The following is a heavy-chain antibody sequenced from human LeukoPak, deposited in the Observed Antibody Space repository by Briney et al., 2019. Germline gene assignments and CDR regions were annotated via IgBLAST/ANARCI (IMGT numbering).Heavy chain of an antibody. CDR2: INPNSGGT. J-gene: IGHJ4*02. Sequence: ASVKVSCKASGYTFTGYYMHWMRQAPGQGLEWMGRINPNSGGTNYAQKFQGRVTMTRDTSISTAYMELSRLRSDDTAVYYCARGYCSSTSCFYYFDYWGQGTLVTVSS. D-gene: IGHD2-2*01. CDR3: ARGYCSSTSCFYYFDY. V-gene: IGHV1-2*06. CDR1: GYTFTGYY.